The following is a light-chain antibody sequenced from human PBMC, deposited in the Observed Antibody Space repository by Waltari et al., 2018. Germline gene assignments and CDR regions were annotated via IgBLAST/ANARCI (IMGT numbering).Light chain of an antibody. CDR1: GSNLGAGYA. V-gene: IGLV1-40*01. J-gene: IGLJ2*01. CDR3: QSYDTSLSVV. CDR2: GTS. Sequence: QSVLTQPPSVSGAPGQRVSISCTGSGSNLGAGYAVPWYQQHPGKAPKLLIYGTSTRPPGVPDRFFGSQSGTSASLAITALQAEDEAEYYCQSYDTSLSVVFGGGTKLTVL.